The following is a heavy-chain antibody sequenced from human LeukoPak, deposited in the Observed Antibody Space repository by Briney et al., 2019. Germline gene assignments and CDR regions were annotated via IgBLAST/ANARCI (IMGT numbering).Heavy chain of an antibody. CDR3: AKDYDNSGYYFDY. CDR2: IWNDGSNK. J-gene: IGHJ4*02. V-gene: IGHV3-33*06. CDR1: GFTFDTYA. D-gene: IGHD3-22*01. Sequence: GGSLRLSCAASGFTFDTYAMHWVRQAPGKGLEWVAVIWNDGSNKYYADSVKGRFTMSRDNSKNTLYLQMNSLRAEDTAVYYCAKDYDNSGYYFDYWGQGTLVVVSP.